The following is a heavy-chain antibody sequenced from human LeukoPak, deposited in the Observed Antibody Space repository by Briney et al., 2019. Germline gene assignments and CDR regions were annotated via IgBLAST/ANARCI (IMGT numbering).Heavy chain of an antibody. CDR2: IYYSGST. D-gene: IGHD1-26*01. J-gene: IGHJ4*02. Sequence: SETLSLTCGVSDGSISSYYWSWIRQPPGKGLEWIGYIYYSGSTNYNPSLRSRVTISVDTSKNQFSLKLNSVTAADTAVYYCARISIVGATRAFDYWGQGTLVTVSS. CDR3: ARISIVGATRAFDY. CDR1: DGSISSYY. V-gene: IGHV4-59*01.